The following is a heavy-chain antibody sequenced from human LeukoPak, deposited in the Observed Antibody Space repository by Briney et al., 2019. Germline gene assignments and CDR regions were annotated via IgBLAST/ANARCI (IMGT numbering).Heavy chain of an antibody. CDR1: GYTFTTYD. D-gene: IGHD5-18*01. CDR2: MNPNSGNT. J-gene: IGHJ4*02. CDR3: ARRNTAMVAGLDY. V-gene: IGHV1-8*01. Sequence: GASVKVSCKASGYTFTTYDINWVRQATGPGLEWMGWMNPNSGNTAYAQKFQGRVTMTRNTSISTAFMELSGLRSEDTVVYFCARRNTAMVAGLDYWGQGSLVTVSS.